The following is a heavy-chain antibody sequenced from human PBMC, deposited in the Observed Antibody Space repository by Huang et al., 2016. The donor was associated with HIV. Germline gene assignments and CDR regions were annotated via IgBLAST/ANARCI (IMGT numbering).Heavy chain of an antibody. D-gene: IGHD5-18*01. CDR1: SGSISDHY. J-gene: IGHJ2*01. Sequence: QVQLQESGPGLVKPSETLSLTCTVSSGSISDHYWGWIRQPPGKGLELIGSIYYSGSTNYNSSLESRGTMLFDTSANQLSLKFSSVTAADTAMYYCARGGYTYGFYWYFDLWGRGTLVTVSS. V-gene: IGHV4-59*11. CDR2: IYYSGST. CDR3: ARGGYTYGFYWYFDL.